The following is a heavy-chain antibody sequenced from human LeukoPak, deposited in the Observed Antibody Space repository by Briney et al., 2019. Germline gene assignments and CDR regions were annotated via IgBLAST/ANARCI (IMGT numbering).Heavy chain of an antibody. CDR3: AGYREYWDWHFDL. Sequence: SETLSLTCTVSGDSISRYYWSWIRQSPGKGLEWIGYIYYGGDTNYNPSLKSRVTLSVDTSKNQISLKLTSVTAADTAVYYCAGYREYWDWHFDLWGRGAPVTVSP. J-gene: IGHJ2*01. CDR2: IYYGGDT. CDR1: GDSISRYY. D-gene: IGHD2-8*02. V-gene: IGHV4-59*01.